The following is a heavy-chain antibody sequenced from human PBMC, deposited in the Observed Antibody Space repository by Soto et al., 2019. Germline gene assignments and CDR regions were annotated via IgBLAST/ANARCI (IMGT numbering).Heavy chain of an antibody. Sequence: PGGSLRLSCAASGFTFSSYGMYWVRQAPGKGLEWVAVIWYDGSNKYYADSVKGRFTISRDNSKNTLYLQMNSLRAEDTAVYYCARDDDSSGSPLGYWGQGTLVTVSS. V-gene: IGHV3-33*01. CDR1: GFTFSSYG. J-gene: IGHJ4*02. D-gene: IGHD3-22*01. CDR3: ARDDDSSGSPLGY. CDR2: IWYDGSNK.